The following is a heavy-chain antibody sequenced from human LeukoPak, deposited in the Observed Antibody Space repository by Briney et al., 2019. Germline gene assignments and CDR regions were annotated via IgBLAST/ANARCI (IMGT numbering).Heavy chain of an antibody. Sequence: GGSLRLSCAASDFAFSSYLMNWVRQAPGKGLEWVANINGDGRDTYYVGSVRGRFTISRDNADNSLYLQMHNLRGDDTAVYYCARGVNSAIDWWGQGTLVTVSS. D-gene: IGHD3-10*01. V-gene: IGHV3-7*01. CDR1: DFAFSSYL. CDR2: INGDGRDT. CDR3: ARGVNSAIDW. J-gene: IGHJ4*02.